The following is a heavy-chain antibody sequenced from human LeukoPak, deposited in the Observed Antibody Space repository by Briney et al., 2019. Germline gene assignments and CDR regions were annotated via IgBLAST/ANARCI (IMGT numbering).Heavy chain of an antibody. CDR1: GFTFSSYE. V-gene: IGHV3-48*03. Sequence: GGSLRLSCAASGFTFSSYEMNWVRQAPGKGLEWVSYISSSGSTIYYADSVKGRFTISRDNAKNSLYLQMNSLRAEDTAVYYCARDRSVYSSSWPSFGYWGQGTLVTVSS. D-gene: IGHD6-13*01. CDR2: ISSSGSTI. CDR3: ARDRSVYSSSWPSFGY. J-gene: IGHJ4*02.